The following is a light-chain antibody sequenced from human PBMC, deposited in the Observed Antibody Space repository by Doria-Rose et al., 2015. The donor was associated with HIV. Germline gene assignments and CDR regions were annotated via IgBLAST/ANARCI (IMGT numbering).Light chain of an antibody. CDR2: WAS. J-gene: IGKJ3*01. Sequence: DIRLTQSPESLGMSLGERATLDCKSNQSLLYTSKNYLAWYQQEPVQPPKLLIYWASTRQSGVPARFSGSGSGTDFTLTISSLEAEDVAVYYCQQYYDTPSFGPGTTVDIK. CDR1: QSLLYTSKNY. CDR3: QQYYDTPS. V-gene: IGKV4-1*01.